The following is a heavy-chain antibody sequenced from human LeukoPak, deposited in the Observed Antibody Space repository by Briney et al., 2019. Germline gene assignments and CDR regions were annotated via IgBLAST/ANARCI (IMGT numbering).Heavy chain of an antibody. J-gene: IGHJ4*02. V-gene: IGHV4-4*07. CDR1: GGSISSYY. Sequence: PSETLSLTCTVSGGSISSYYWSWIRQPAGKGLEWIGHIYNSGSTNYNPSLKGRVTMSVATSKNQFSLHLSSVTAADTAVYYCARSAFLVTAPGLYYFDYWGQRTLVAVSS. CDR2: IYNSGST. D-gene: IGHD6-13*01. CDR3: ARSAFLVTAPGLYYFDY.